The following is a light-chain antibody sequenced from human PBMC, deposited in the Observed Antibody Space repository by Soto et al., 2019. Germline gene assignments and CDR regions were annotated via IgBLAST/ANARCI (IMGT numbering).Light chain of an antibody. Sequence: SYELTQPPSVSVSPGQKARITCSGDALPKQYAYWYQQKPGQAPVLVIYKDSERPSGIPERFSGSSSGTTVTLTISGVQAEDEADYYCQSADSSGTYEVFGGGTQLTVL. CDR1: ALPKQY. V-gene: IGLV3-25*03. J-gene: IGLJ3*02. CDR2: KDS. CDR3: QSADSSGTYEV.